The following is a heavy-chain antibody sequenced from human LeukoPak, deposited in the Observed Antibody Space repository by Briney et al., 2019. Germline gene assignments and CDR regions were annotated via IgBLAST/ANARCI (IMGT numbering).Heavy chain of an antibody. CDR3: AKDLISPRRVGSSEKLDY. D-gene: IGHD1-26*01. J-gene: IGHJ4*02. Sequence: GGSLRLSCAASGFTFRTYGMHWVRQAPGKGLEWVAVISYDGDPKFYADSVKGRFTISRDNSKNTLYLHLNSLRAEDTAIYYCAKDLISPRRVGSSEKLDYWGQGTLVTVSS. CDR1: GFTFRTYG. CDR2: ISYDGDPK. V-gene: IGHV3-30*18.